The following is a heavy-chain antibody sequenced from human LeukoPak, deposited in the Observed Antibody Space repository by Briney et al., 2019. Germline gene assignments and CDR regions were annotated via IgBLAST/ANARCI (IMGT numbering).Heavy chain of an antibody. Sequence: PGGSLRLSCAASGLTISDSWIHWVRQVPGKGLMWVSRLASDENNRIYADSVKGRFTISRDNAKNTLFLQMNSLRAEDTAVYYCAKGGNRGQWLVRLVGYFDLWGRGTLVTVSS. CDR3: AKGGNRGQWLVRLVGYFDL. V-gene: IGHV3-74*01. J-gene: IGHJ2*01. D-gene: IGHD6-19*01. CDR1: GLTISDSW. CDR2: LASDENNR.